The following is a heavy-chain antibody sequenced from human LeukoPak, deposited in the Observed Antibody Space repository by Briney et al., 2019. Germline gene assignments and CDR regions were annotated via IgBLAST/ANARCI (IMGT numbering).Heavy chain of an antibody. CDR2: IYFSGST. CDR1: GGSISSYY. Sequence: PSETLSLTCTVSGGSISSYYWSWIRQPPAKGLEWIGYIYFSGSTDYNPSLKSRVTISVDTSKNQFSLKLSSVAAADTAVYYCARSEYSSSSGHFDYWGQGTLVTVSS. CDR3: ARSEYSSSSGHFDY. D-gene: IGHD6-6*01. J-gene: IGHJ4*02. V-gene: IGHV4-59*08.